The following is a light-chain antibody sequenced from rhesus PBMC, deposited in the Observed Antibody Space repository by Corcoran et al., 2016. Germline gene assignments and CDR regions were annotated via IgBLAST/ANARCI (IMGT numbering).Light chain of an antibody. V-gene: IGKV1-22*01. CDR2: KTS. CDR1: QSISSW. CDR3: RQYNSSPWT. J-gene: IGKJ1*01. Sequence: DIQMTQSPSSLSASVGDTVTITCRASQSISSWLDWYQQKQGKAPKLLIYKTSSLQSWVPSRFSGSGSGTAYPLTFSSLQPEDFATYYCRQYNSSPWTFGQGTKVEIK.